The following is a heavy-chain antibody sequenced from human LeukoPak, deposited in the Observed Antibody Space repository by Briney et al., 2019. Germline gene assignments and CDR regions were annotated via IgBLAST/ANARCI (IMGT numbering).Heavy chain of an antibody. Sequence: PSETLSLTCTVSGGSISSSSYYWGWIRQPPGKGLEWIGSIYYSGGTYYNPSLKSRVTISVDTSKNQFSLKLSSVTAADTAVYYCARRKYSNYEGGFDYWGQGTLVTVSS. CDR3: ARRKYSNYEGGFDY. J-gene: IGHJ4*02. CDR2: IYYSGGT. CDR1: GGSISSSSYY. D-gene: IGHD4-11*01. V-gene: IGHV4-39*01.